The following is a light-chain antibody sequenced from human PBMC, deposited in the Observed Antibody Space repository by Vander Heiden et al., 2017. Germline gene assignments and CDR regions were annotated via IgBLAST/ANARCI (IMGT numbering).Light chain of an antibody. J-gene: IGKJ2*01. V-gene: IGKV1-5*03. CDR1: QSISSW. CDR3: QQYNSYSFT. Sequence: DIQMTQSPSTLSASVGDRVTITCRASQSISSWLAWYQQKPGKAPKLLIYQASSLESGVPSWFSGSGSGTEFTLTISSLQPDDFATYYCQQYNSYSFTFGQGTKLEIK. CDR2: QAS.